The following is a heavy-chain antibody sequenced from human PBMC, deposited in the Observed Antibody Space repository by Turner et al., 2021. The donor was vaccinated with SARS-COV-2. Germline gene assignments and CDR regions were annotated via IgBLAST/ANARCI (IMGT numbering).Heavy chain of an antibody. V-gene: IGHV3-30*19. Sequence: QVQLVASGGGVVQPGRSLRLSRAASGFTCSSYGLHWVRQAPGKGLEWVAVISYDGSNKFYADSVKGRFTISRDNSKNTLYLQMNSLRAEDTAVYYCARDQEGWKFDYWGQGTLVTVSS. CDR1: GFTCSSYG. CDR2: ISYDGSNK. D-gene: IGHD1-1*01. J-gene: IGHJ4*02. CDR3: ARDQEGWKFDY.